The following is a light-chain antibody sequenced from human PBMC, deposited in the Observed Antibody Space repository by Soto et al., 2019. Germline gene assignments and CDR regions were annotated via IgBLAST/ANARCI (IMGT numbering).Light chain of an antibody. J-gene: IGLJ2*01. V-gene: IGLV2-8*01. CDR2: EVS. Sequence: QSALTQPPSASGSPGQSVTISCTGTSSDVGDYKYVSWYQQHPGKAPKLMIYEVSKRPSGVPDRFSGSKSGNTASLTVSGLQAEDEADYYCSSYAGSKNFVVFGGGTKLTVL. CDR3: SSYAGSKNFVV. CDR1: SSDVGDYKY.